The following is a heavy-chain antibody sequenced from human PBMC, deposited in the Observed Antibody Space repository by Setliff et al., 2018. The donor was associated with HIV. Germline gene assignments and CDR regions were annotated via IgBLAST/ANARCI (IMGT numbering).Heavy chain of an antibody. CDR2: ISGSGGST. D-gene: IGHD6-6*01. J-gene: IGHJ4*02. CDR1: GFTFSSYA. Sequence: GGSLRLSCAASGFTFSSYAMSWVRQAPGKGLEWVSAISGSGGSTYYADSAKGRFTISRDNAKNTLYLQMNSRRAEDTAVYYCARAPYSSSSYFDYWGQGTLVTVSS. CDR3: ARAPYSSSSYFDY. V-gene: IGHV3-23*01.